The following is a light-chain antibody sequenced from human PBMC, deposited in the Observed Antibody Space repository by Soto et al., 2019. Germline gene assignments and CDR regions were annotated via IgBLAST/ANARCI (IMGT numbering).Light chain of an antibody. CDR2: AAS. J-gene: IGKJ5*01. CDR1: QGISSY. CDR3: QQLNSYPIT. Sequence: DIQWTQSPSFLSASVGDRVTITCRASQGISSYLAWYQQKPGKAPKLLIYAASTLQSGVPSRFSGSGSGTEFTLTISSLQPGDFATYYCQQLNSYPITFGQGTRLEIK. V-gene: IGKV1-9*01.